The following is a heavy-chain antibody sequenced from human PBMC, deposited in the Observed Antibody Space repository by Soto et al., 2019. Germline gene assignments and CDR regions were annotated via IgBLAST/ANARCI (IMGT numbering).Heavy chain of an antibody. CDR3: AREGRLGELSLRPYNWLDP. V-gene: IGHV4-59*01. CDR1: GGSISSYY. Sequence: QVQLQESGPGLVKPSETLSLTCTVSGGSISSYYWSWIRQPPGKGLEWSGYIYDSGSTNYNTSLKSRVTISVDTSKNQFSLKLRSVTAADTAVYYCAREGRLGELSLRPYNWLDPWGQGNLVTVSS. J-gene: IGHJ5*02. D-gene: IGHD3-16*02. CDR2: IYDSGST.